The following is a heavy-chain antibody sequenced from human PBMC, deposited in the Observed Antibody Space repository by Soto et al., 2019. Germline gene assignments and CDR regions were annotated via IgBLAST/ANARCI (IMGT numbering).Heavy chain of an antibody. D-gene: IGHD2-2*01. Sequence: SDTLSLTCTVSGGSIRSSSYYWGWIRQPPGKGLEWIGSIYYSGSTYYNPSLKSRVTISVDTSKNQFSLKLSSVTAADTAVYYCAIPPSYCSSTSCYGAFDIWGKGTMVT. J-gene: IGHJ3*02. CDR2: IYYSGST. CDR1: GGSIRSSSYY. CDR3: AIPPSYCSSTSCYGAFDI. V-gene: IGHV4-39*01.